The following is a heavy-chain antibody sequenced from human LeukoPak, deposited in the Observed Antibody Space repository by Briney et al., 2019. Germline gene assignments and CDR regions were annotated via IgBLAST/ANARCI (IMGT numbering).Heavy chain of an antibody. CDR3: ARSSSPCDI. V-gene: IGHV3-21*01. Sequence: GGSLRLSCAASGFIFSSYSMNWVRQAPGKGLEWVSSISSSSSHIFYADSVKGRFTISRDNAKDSLYLQMNSLRAEDTAVYYCARSSSPCDIWGQGTVVTVSS. J-gene: IGHJ3*02. CDR1: GFIFSSYS. CDR2: ISSSSSHI.